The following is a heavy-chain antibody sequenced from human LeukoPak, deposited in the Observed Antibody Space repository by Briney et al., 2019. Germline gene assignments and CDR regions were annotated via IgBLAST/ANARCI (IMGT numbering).Heavy chain of an antibody. Sequence: SETLSLTCTVSGGSISSHYSSWIRQPPGKGLEWIGYLHYSGSTNYNPPLKSRVTISVATSKNQFSLKLSSVTAADTAVYYCARVAEVKYYYDCSGPRFDPWGQGTLVTVSS. CDR1: GGSISSHY. J-gene: IGHJ5*02. V-gene: IGHV4-59*11. CDR3: ARVAEVKYYYDCSGPRFDP. D-gene: IGHD3-22*01. CDR2: LHYSGST.